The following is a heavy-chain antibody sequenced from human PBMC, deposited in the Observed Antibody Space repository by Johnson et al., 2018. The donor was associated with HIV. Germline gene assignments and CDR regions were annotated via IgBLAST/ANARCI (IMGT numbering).Heavy chain of an antibody. CDR1: GFNFSSYA. Sequence: EVQLVESGGGLVQRGGSLRLSCVASGFNFSSYAMSWVRQAPGKGLEWVSVISASGGSVQYADSVKGRFTISRDTSKNTLYLQMNNLRVEDTAIYYCARDGESQRLPLGDAFDVWGQGTLVTVSS. CDR2: ISASGGSV. D-gene: IGHD6-25*01. CDR3: ARDGESQRLPLGDAFDV. J-gene: IGHJ3*01. V-gene: IGHV3-23*04.